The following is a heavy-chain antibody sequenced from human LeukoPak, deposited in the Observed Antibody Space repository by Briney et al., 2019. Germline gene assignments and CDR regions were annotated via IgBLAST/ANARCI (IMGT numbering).Heavy chain of an antibody. D-gene: IGHD2-15*01. V-gene: IGHV4-59*01. J-gene: IGHJ5*02. CDR3: ARDSHSVDTATPRGFNP. CDR2: FHDSGRP. Sequence: PSETLSLTCTVSGDSISSYFWSWIRQPPGKGLEWIGYFHDSGRPNYNPSLKSRITMSVDTSKNQFSLKLRSVTAADTAIYYCARDSHSVDTATPRGFNPWGQGTLVTVSS. CDR1: GDSISSYF.